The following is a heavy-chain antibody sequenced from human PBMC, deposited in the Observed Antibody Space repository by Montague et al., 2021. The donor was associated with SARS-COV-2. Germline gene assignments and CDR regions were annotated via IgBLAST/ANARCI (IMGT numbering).Heavy chain of an antibody. J-gene: IGHJ4*02. CDR3: ARDVRYYDFWSGRAQTSPDY. D-gene: IGHD3-3*01. V-gene: IGHV4-38-2*02. CDR1: GYSISSGYY. CDR2: IYHSGST. Sequence: SETLSLTCTVSGYSISSGYYWGWIRQPPGKGLEWIGSIYHSGSTYYNPSLKCRVTISVDTSKNQFSLKLSSVTAADTAVYYCARDVRYYDFWSGRAQTSPDYWGQGTLVTVSS.